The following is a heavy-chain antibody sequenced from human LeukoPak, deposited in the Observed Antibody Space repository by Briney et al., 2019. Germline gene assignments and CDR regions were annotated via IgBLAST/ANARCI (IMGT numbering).Heavy chain of an antibody. CDR1: GGSISSSSYY. J-gene: IGHJ5*02. D-gene: IGHD6-19*01. CDR2: IYYSGST. V-gene: IGHV4-39*01. CDR3: ARRASGRTAGWFDP. Sequence: SETLSLTCTVSGGSISSSSYYWGWIRQPPGKGLEWIGSIYYSGSTYYNPSLKSRVTISVDTSKNQFSLKLSSVTAADTAVYYCARRASGRTAGWFDPWGQGTLVTVSS.